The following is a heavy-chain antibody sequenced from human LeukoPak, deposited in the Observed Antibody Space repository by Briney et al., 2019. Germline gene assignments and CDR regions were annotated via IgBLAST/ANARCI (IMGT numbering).Heavy chain of an antibody. Sequence: GASVKVSCKASGYTFTSYDINWVRQATGQGLEWMGWMNPNSGNTGYAQKFHGRVTMTRNTSISTAYMELSSLRSEDTAVYYCARGTTRRKGDYVVYWGQGTLVTVSS. CDR3: ARGTTRRKGDYVVY. V-gene: IGHV1-8*01. CDR2: MNPNSGNT. J-gene: IGHJ4*02. D-gene: IGHD1-1*01. CDR1: GYTFTSYD.